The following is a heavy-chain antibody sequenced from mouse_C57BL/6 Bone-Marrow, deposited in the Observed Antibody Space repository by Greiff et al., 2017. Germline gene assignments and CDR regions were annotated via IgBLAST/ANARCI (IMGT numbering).Heavy chain of an antibody. D-gene: IGHD6-1*01. CDR3: ARPSLSWFAY. Sequence: VQLQQSGAELVKPGASVKLSCKASGYTFTSYWMHWVKQRPGQGLEWIGMIHPNSGSTNYNEKFKSKATLTVDKSSSTAYMQLSSLTSEDSAVYYCARPSLSWFAYWGQGTLVTVSA. J-gene: IGHJ3*01. CDR2: IHPNSGST. CDR1: GYTFTSYW. V-gene: IGHV1-64*01.